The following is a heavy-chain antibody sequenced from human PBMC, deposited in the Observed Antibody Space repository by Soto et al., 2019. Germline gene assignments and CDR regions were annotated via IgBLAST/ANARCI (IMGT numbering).Heavy chain of an antibody. Sequence: DVQLLQSGGGLVLPGGSLRLSCEASGFTFGSYGMTWVRQGPGKGLEWVSLIGADGGTTYTAEAVKGRFTIARDNSRNSLYLQMDNQRVEDTAVYYCAKGYGWDYLDYWGQGALVTVSP. J-gene: IGHJ4*02. CDR3: AKGYGWDYLDY. CDR1: GFTFGSYG. D-gene: IGHD4-17*01. V-gene: IGHV3-23*01. CDR2: IGADGGTT.